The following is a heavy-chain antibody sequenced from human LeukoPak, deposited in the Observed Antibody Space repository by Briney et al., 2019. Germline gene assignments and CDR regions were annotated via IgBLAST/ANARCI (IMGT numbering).Heavy chain of an antibody. V-gene: IGHV1-69*13. Sequence: GASVKVSCKASGGTFSSYAISWVRQAPGQGLEWMGGIIPIFGTANYAQKFQGRVTITADESTSTAYMELSSLRSEDTAVHYCARGGIVVVINNWFDPWGQGTLVTVSS. CDR2: IIPIFGTA. CDR3: ARGGIVVVINNWFDP. D-gene: IGHD3-22*01. J-gene: IGHJ5*02. CDR1: GGTFSSYA.